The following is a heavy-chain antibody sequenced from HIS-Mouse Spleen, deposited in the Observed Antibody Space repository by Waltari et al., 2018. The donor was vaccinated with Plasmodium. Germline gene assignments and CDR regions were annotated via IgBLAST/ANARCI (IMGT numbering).Heavy chain of an antibody. CDR2: IYHSGSP. CDR1: GYSISSGHY. CDR3: ARAESSIAARHYYYYGMDV. Sequence: QVQLQESGPGLVKPSETLSLTCPVSGYSISSGHYWGWLRKPPGKGLEWIGSIYHSGSPYYQPSPKSRVTISVDTYKDPCSLKLSAVTAADTAVYYCARAESSIAARHYYYYGMDVWGEGTTVTVSS. D-gene: IGHD6-6*01. V-gene: IGHV4-38-2*02. J-gene: IGHJ6*04.